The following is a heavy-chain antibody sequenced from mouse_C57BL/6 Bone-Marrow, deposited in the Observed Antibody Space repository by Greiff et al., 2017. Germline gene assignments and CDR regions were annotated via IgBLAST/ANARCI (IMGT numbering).Heavy chain of an antibody. CDR1: GYTFTSYG. D-gene: IGHD1-2*01. J-gene: IGHJ1*03. CDR3: ATLRRDWYFDV. V-gene: IGHV1-81*01. CDR2: IYPRSGNT. Sequence: VQLQQSGAELARPGASVKLSCKASGYTFTSYGISWVKQRTGQGLEWIGEIYPRSGNTYYNEKFKGKATLTADKSSSTAYMELRSLTSEDAAVYFCATLRRDWYFDVWGTGTTVTVSS.